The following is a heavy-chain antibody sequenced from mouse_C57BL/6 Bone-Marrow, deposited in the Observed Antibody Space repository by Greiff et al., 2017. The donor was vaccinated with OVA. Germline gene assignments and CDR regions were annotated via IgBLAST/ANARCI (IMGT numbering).Heavy chain of an antibody. CDR3: ARVSYYGSSDYAMDY. D-gene: IGHD1-1*01. J-gene: IGHJ4*01. Sequence: VQLQESGPELVKPGASVKISCKASGYAFSSSWMNWVKQRPGKGLEWIGRIYPGDGDTNYNGKFKGKATLTADKSSSTAYMQLSSLTSEDSAVYFCARVSYYGSSDYAMDYWGQGTSVTVSS. CDR1: GYAFSSSW. V-gene: IGHV1-82*01. CDR2: IYPGDGDT.